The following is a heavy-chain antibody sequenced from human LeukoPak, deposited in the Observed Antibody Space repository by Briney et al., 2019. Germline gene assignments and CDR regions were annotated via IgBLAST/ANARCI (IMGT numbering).Heavy chain of an antibody. CDR3: AKDPSRPYYYGSGSHCY. CDR2: ISYDGNNK. CDR1: GFTFSSYG. D-gene: IGHD3-10*01. J-gene: IGHJ4*02. Sequence: PGGSLRLSCAASGFTFSSYGMHWVRQAPGKGLEWVAVISYDGNNKYYADSVKGRFTISRDNSKNTLYLQMNSLRPEDTAVYFCAKDPSRPYYYGSGSHCYWGQGTLVTVSS. V-gene: IGHV3-30*18.